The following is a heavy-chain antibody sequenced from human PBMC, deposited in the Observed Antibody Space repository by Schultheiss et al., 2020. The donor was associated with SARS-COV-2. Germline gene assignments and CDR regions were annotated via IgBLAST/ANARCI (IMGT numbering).Heavy chain of an antibody. CDR2: IYHSGST. CDR3: ARANVVLRFLELYGSGYYYGMDV. V-gene: IGHV4-4*02. CDR1: GGSISSSNW. Sequence: SETLSLTCAVSGGSISSSNWWSWVRQPPGKGLEWIGEIYHSGSTNYNPSLKSRVTISVDTSKNQFSLKLSSVTAADTAVYYCARANVVLRFLELYGSGYYYGMDVWGQGTTVTVSS. J-gene: IGHJ6*02. D-gene: IGHD3-3*01.